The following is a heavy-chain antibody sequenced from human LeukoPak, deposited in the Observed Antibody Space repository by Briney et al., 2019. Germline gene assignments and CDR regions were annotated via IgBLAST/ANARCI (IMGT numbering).Heavy chain of an antibody. CDR2: IYYSGST. Sequence: SETLSLTCTVSGGSISSYYWSWIRQPPGKGLEWIGYIYYSGSTNYNPSLKSRVTISVDTSKNQFSLKLSSVTAADTAVYYCARFPQGDDFWSRPAPQSGYYFDYWGQGTLVTVSS. V-gene: IGHV4-59*01. CDR1: GGSISSYY. CDR3: ARFPQGDDFWSRPAPQSGYYFDY. D-gene: IGHD3-3*01. J-gene: IGHJ4*02.